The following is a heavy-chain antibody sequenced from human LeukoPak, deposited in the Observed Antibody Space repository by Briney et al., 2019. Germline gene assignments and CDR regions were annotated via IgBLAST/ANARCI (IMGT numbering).Heavy chain of an antibody. J-gene: IGHJ5*02. V-gene: IGHV3-21*01. D-gene: IGHD3-3*01. CDR2: ISSSSSYI. Sequence: GSLSLSCAASGFPFSSYSMNWVRQAPGKGLEWVSSISSSSSYIYYADSVKGRFTISRDNAKNSLYLQMNSLRAEDTAVYYCARDAITIFGVAPNLSNWFDPWAREPWSPSPQ. CDR3: ARDAITIFGVAPNLSNWFDP. CDR1: GFPFSSYS.